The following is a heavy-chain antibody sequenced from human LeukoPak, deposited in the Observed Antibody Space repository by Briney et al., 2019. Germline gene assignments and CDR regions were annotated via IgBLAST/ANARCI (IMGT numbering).Heavy chain of an antibody. Sequence: SETLSLTCAVYSWSFSSYSWNWIRQPPGKGLDWIGEINHSGSSNYNPSLESRVTISLDTSKNQFSLKLTSIITADTAVYYWARHNVPYTVTWYVTYFASGGQGTLSPSPQ. D-gene: IGHD6-13*01. CDR2: INHSGSS. V-gene: IGHV4-34*01. CDR1: SWSFSSYS. J-gene: IGHJ4*02. CDR3: ARHNVPYTVTWYVTYFAS.